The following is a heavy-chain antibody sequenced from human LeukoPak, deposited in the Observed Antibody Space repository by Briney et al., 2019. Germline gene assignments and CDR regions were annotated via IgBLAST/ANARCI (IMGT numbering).Heavy chain of an antibody. Sequence: DPGGSLRLSCAASGFTFSSYGMHWVRQAPGKGLEGVAFIRYDGSNKYYADSVKGRFTISRDSSKKTLYLQMNSLRAEDTAVYYCAILGIAVAGTGYWGQGTLVTVSS. CDR1: GFTFSSYG. CDR3: AILGIAVAGTGY. D-gene: IGHD6-13*01. V-gene: IGHV3-30*02. J-gene: IGHJ4*02. CDR2: IRYDGSNK.